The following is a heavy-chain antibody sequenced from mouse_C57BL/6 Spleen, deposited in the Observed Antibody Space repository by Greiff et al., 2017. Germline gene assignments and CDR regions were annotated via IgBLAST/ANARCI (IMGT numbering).Heavy chain of an antibody. CDR1: GYTFTSYW. J-gene: IGHJ4*01. CDR3: ARGITAEVERAMDY. D-gene: IGHD1-1*01. CDR2: IDPSDSET. Sequence: QVQLQQPGAELVRPGSSVKLSCKASGYTFTSYWMHWVQQRPIQGLEWIGNIDPSDSETHYNQKFKDKATLTVDKSSSTAYMQLSSLTSEDSAVYYCARGITAEVERAMDYRGQGTSVTVST. V-gene: IGHV1-52*01.